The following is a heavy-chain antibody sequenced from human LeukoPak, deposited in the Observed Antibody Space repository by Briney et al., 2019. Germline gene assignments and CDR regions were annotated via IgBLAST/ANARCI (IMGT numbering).Heavy chain of an antibody. CDR3: ARDRQQLQKLINWFDP. Sequence: QSGGSLRLSCAASGFTFSSYAMSWVRQAPGKGLEWVSYISSSSSTIYYADSVKGRFTISRDNAKNSLYLQMNSLRAEDTAVYYCARDRQQLQKLINWFDPWGQGTLVTVSS. V-gene: IGHV3-48*04. CDR1: GFTFSSYA. D-gene: IGHD6-13*01. J-gene: IGHJ5*02. CDR2: ISSSSSTI.